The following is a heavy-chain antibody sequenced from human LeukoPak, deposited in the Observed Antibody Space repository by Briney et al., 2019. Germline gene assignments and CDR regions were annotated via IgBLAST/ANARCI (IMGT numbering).Heavy chain of an antibody. CDR2: IYPGDSDT. Sequence: GESLRISCKGSGYSFTSYWIGWVRQMPGKGLEWMGIIYPGDSDTRYSPSFQGQVTISADKSISTAYLQWSSLKASDTAMYYCARHPYCSGGSCYSDYWGQGTLVTVSS. D-gene: IGHD2-15*01. V-gene: IGHV5-51*01. J-gene: IGHJ4*02. CDR3: ARHPYCSGGSCYSDY. CDR1: GYSFTSYW.